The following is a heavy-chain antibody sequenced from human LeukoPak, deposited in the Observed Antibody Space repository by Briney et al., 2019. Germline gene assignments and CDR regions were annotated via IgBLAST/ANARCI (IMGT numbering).Heavy chain of an antibody. V-gene: IGHV4-30-2*01. D-gene: IGHD6-13*01. CDR3: AGADFSSSWYRIDY. CDR1: GGSISSGGYS. Sequence: PSETLSLTCAVSGGSISSGGYSWSWIRQPPGKGLEWIGYIYHSGSTYYNPSLKSRVTISVDRSKNQFSLKLSSVTAADTAVYYCAGADFSSSWYRIDYWGQGTLVTVSS. J-gene: IGHJ4*02. CDR2: IYHSGST.